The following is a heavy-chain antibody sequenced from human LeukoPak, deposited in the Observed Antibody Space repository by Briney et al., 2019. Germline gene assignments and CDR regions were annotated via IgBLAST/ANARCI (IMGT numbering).Heavy chain of an antibody. J-gene: IGHJ6*03. CDR1: GFTFSSYS. D-gene: IGHD3-10*01. Sequence: PGGSLRLSCAASGFTFSSYSMNWVRQAPGKGLEWVLSISSSSSYIYYADSVKGRFTISRDNAKNSLYLQMNSLRAEDTAVYYCAKDKSAVLYYYYYYMDVWGKGTTVTVSS. CDR3: AKDKSAVLYYYYYYMDV. CDR2: ISSSSSYI. V-gene: IGHV3-21*01.